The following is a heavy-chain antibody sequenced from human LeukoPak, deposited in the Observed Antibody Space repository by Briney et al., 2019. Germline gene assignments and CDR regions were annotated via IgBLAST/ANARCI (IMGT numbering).Heavy chain of an antibody. V-gene: IGHV4-39*07. CDR2: IYYWGST. CDR1: GGSISSSSYY. J-gene: IGHJ4*02. CDR3: ARVHYYGSGSYPFDY. D-gene: IGHD3-10*01. Sequence: SETLSLTCTVSGGSISSSSYYWGWIRQPPGKGLEWIGSIYYWGSTYYNPSLKSRVTISVDTSKNQFSLKLRSVTAADTAVYYCARVHYYGSGSYPFDYWGQGTLVTVSS.